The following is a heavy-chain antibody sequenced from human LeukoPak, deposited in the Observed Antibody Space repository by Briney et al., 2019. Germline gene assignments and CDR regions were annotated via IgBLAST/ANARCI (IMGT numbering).Heavy chain of an antibody. D-gene: IGHD5-18*01. J-gene: IGHJ4*02. CDR3: ARDSRIQLWLDY. V-gene: IGHV1-69*04. CDR2: IIPILGIA. CDR1: GYTFTSFD. Sequence: GGPVKGSCKASGYTFTSFDNNWGRQGPRQRLEWVGRIIPILGIANYAQKFQGRVTITADKSTSTAYMELSSLRSEDTAVYYCARDSRIQLWLDYWGQGTLVTVSS.